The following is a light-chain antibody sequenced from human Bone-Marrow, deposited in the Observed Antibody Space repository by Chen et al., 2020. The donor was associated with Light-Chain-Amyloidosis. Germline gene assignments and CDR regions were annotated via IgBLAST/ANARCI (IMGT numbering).Light chain of an antibody. Sequence: SYQLPHPPSFSVSPGRRPRTTGPGDDLPTKYAYWYQQKPGQAPVLVIHRDTERPSGISERFSGSSSGTTATLTISGVQAEDEADYHCQSADSSGTYEVIFGGGTKLTVL. J-gene: IGLJ2*01. CDR3: QSADSSGTYEVI. CDR1: DLPTKY. V-gene: IGLV3-25*03. CDR2: RDT.